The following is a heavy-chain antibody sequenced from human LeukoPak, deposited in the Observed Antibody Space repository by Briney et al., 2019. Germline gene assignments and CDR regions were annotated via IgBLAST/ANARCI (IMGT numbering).Heavy chain of an antibody. D-gene: IGHD1-26*01. CDR3: ARGLFSGNPGFSYYFDY. Sequence: GGSLRLSCASSGFTFDDYGMSWVRQAPGKGLEWVSGINWNGGSTGYADSVKGRFTISRDNAKNSLYLQMNSLRVEDTALYYCARGLFSGNPGFSYYFDYWGQGTLVTVSS. J-gene: IGHJ4*02. CDR2: INWNGGST. V-gene: IGHV3-20*04. CDR1: GFTFDDYG.